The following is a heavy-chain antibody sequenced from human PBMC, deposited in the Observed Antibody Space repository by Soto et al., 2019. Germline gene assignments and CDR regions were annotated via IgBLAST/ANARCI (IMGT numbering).Heavy chain of an antibody. CDR2: ISYDGSNK. V-gene: IGHV3-30*18. CDR3: AKVMGSRRLTYCYYYMDV. J-gene: IGHJ6*03. D-gene: IGHD3-10*01. Sequence: QVQLVESGGGVVQPGRSLRLSCAASGFTFSSYGMHWVRQAPGKGLEWVAVISYDGSNKYYADSVKGRFTITRDNSKNTLYLQMNSLRAEDTAVYYCAKVMGSRRLTYCYYYMDVWGKGTTVTVSS. CDR1: GFTFSSYG.